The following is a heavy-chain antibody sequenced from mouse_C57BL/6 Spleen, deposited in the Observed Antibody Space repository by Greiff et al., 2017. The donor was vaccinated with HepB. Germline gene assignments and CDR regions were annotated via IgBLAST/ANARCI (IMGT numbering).Heavy chain of an antibody. CDR2: IWSGGST. Sequence: QVQLKQSGPGLVQPSQCLSITCTVSGFSLTSYGVHWVRQSPGKGLEWLGVIWSGGSTDYNAAFISRLSISKDNSKSQVFFKMNSLQADDTAIYYCARKLWYFDVWGTGTTVTVSS. V-gene: IGHV2-2*01. CDR3: ARKLWYFDV. CDR1: GFSLTSYG. J-gene: IGHJ1*03.